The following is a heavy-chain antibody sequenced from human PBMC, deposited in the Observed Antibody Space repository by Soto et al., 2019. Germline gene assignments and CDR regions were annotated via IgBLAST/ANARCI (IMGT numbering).Heavy chain of an antibody. Sequence: GASVKVSCKASGYTFTSYAMHWVRQAPGQRLEWMGWINAGNGNTKYSQKFQGRVTITRDTSASTAYMELSSLRSEDTAVYYCASSPDYYDSSGYYYYWGQGTMVTVPQ. CDR1: GYTFTSYA. CDR2: INAGNGNT. CDR3: ASSPDYYDSSGYYYY. V-gene: IGHV1-3*01. D-gene: IGHD3-22*01. J-gene: IGHJ4*02.